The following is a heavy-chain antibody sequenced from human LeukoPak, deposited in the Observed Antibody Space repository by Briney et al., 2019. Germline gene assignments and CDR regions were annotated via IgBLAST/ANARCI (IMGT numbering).Heavy chain of an antibody. CDR3: AKDARRLRPDYYYYYMDV. CDR2: ISWDGGST. V-gene: IGHV3-43D*03. D-gene: IGHD4-17*01. J-gene: IGHJ6*03. Sequence: HAGGSLRLSCAASEFTFDDYAMHWVRQAPGKGLEWVSLISWDGGSTYYADSVKGRFTISRDNSKNSLYLQMNSLRAEDTALYYCAKDARRLRPDYYYYYMDVWGKGTTVTVSS. CDR1: EFTFDDYA.